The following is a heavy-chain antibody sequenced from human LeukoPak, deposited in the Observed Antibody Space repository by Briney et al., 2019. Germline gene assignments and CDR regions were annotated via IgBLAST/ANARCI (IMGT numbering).Heavy chain of an antibody. D-gene: IGHD1-7*01. CDR1: GFTFSTFG. J-gene: IGHJ5*02. CDR2: IWYDASNK. Sequence: GRSLTLSCAACGFTFSTFGMHWVRQAPGKGGEWVAVIWYDASNKYYVDSVKGRFTISRDNSKNTLHLQMNSLRDDDTAVYYCVRGVGVSRFNYLDPWGQGTLVIVSS. CDR3: VRGVGVSRFNYLDP. V-gene: IGHV3-33*01.